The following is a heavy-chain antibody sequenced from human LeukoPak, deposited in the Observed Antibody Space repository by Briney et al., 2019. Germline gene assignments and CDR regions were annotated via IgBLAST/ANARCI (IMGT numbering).Heavy chain of an antibody. D-gene: IGHD1-26*01. J-gene: IGHJ4*02. Sequence: SETLSLTCTVSGGSIRNYYWWWIRQPPGKGLECVGYVYYSGSPDYNPSLKSRVTISIDTSKNQFSLKLSSVTAADTAVYYCARDHYSGRFDYWGQGTLVTVSS. CDR1: GGSIRNYY. CDR3: ARDHYSGRFDY. CDR2: VYYSGSP. V-gene: IGHV4-59*01.